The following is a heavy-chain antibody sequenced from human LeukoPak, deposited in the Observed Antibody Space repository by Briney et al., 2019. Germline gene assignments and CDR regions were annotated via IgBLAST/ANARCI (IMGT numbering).Heavy chain of an antibody. CDR2: ISSSSSYI. CDR1: GFTFSSYR. CDR3: ARKVVPAAIWYYFDY. J-gene: IGHJ4*02. V-gene: IGHV3-21*01. Sequence: PGGSLGLSCAASGFTFSSYRMNWVRQAPGKGLEWVSSISSSSSYIYYADSVKGRFTISRDNAKNSLYLQMNSLRAEDTAVYYCARKVVPAAIWYYFDYWGQGTLVTVSS. D-gene: IGHD2-2*01.